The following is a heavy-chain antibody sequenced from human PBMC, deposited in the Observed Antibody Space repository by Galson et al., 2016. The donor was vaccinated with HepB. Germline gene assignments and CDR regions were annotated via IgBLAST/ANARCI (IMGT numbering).Heavy chain of an antibody. V-gene: IGHV1-18*04. Sequence: CKASGYTFINYGISWVRQAPGQGLEWMGWISAYNGNTNYAQNLQGRVTMTTDTSTSTAYMELRSLRSDDTAVYYCARRGSKNGNWLDPWGQGTLVTVSS. CDR3: ARRGSKNGNWLDP. J-gene: IGHJ5*02. CDR2: ISAYNGNT. D-gene: IGHD2-8*01. CDR1: GYTFINYG.